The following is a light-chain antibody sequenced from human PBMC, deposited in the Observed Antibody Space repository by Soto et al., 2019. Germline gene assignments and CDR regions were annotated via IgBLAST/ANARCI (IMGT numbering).Light chain of an antibody. V-gene: IGKV1-39*01. CDR3: QQSYSTPPT. CDR1: QSISYY. J-gene: IGKJ4*01. Sequence: DIQMTQSPSSLSASVGDRVTITCRASQSISYYLNWYQQKPGKAPKLLIYGASSLQSGVPSRFSGSGSGTDFTLTISSLQPEDFASYYCQQSYSTPPTFGGGTKVLI. CDR2: GAS.